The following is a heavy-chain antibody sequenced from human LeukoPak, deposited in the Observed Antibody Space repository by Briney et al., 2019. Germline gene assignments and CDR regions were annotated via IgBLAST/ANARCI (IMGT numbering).Heavy chain of an antibody. CDR2: ISSSSSYI. V-gene: IGHV3-21*01. CDR3: ARGEHYYYYGMDV. CDR1: GFTFSSYA. Sequence: PGGSLRLSCAASGFTFSSYAMHWVRQAPGKGLEWVSSISSSSSYIYYADSVKGRFTISRDNAKNSLYLQMNSLRAEDTAVYYCARGEHYYYYGMDVWGQGTTVTVSS. J-gene: IGHJ6*02.